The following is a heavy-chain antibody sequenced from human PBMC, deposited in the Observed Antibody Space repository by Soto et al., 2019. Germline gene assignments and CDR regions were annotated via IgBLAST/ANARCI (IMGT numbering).Heavy chain of an antibody. Sequence: AASVKVSCKASGYTFTSYGISWVRQAPGQGLEWMGWISAYNGNTNYAQKLQGRVTMTTDTSTSTAYMELRSLRSDDTAVYYCARDFWVIDLAVFSWFDPWGQGTLVTVSS. V-gene: IGHV1-18*01. CDR3: ARDFWVIDLAVFSWFDP. CDR1: GYTFTSYG. D-gene: IGHD3-3*01. J-gene: IGHJ5*02. CDR2: ISAYNGNT.